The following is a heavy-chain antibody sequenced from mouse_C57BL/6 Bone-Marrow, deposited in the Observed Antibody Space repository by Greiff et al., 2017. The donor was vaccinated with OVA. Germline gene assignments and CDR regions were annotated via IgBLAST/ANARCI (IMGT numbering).Heavy chain of an antibody. V-gene: IGHV1-5*01. Sequence: VQLQQSGTVLVRPGASVKMSCKTSGYTFTSYWMHWVKQRPGQGLEWIGAIYPGNSDTSYNQKFKGKAKLTAVTSASTAYMELSSLTNEDSAVYYCTRWVKLLLRTGVCAMDDWGQGTSVTVSS. CDR2: IYPGNSDT. CDR1: GYTFTSYW. J-gene: IGHJ4*01. D-gene: IGHD1-1*01. CDR3: TRWVKLLLRTGVCAMDD.